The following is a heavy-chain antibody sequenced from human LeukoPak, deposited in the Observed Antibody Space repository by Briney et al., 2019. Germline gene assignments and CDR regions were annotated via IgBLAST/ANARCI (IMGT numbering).Heavy chain of an antibody. D-gene: IGHD3-22*01. V-gene: IGHV3-23*01. J-gene: IGHJ4*02. CDR1: GFTFRIYA. Sequence: AGGSLRLSCAASGFTFRIYAMSWVRQAPGKGLEWVSVISDSGGSRYHADSVKGRFTISRDNSKNTLYLQMNSLRAEDTAVYYCAKRVDSSGYYYLPYFDYWGQGTLVTVSS. CDR2: ISDSGGSR. CDR3: AKRVDSSGYYYLPYFDY.